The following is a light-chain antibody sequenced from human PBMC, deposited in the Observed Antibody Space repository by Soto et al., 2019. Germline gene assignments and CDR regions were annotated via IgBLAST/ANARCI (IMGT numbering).Light chain of an antibody. V-gene: IGLV2-11*01. J-gene: IGLJ1*01. CDR3: CSYARSTYV. Sequence: QSALTQPRSVSGSRGQSVTSSCTGTSSDVGSYNYVSWYQQHPGKAPKLMIFDVSKRPSGVPDRFSGFKSGNTASLTISGLQAEDEADYSCCSYARSTYVFGSGTKVTVL. CDR1: SSDVGSYNY. CDR2: DVS.